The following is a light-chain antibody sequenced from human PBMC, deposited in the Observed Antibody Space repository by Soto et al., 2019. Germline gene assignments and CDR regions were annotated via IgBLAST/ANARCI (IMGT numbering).Light chain of an antibody. V-gene: IGLV1-44*01. J-gene: IGLJ1*01. CDR1: SSNVGSNT. CDR3: AAWDDSLNASV. Sequence: QPVLTQPPSASGAPGQRVTISCSGSSSNVGSNTVSWYQQFPGTAPKLLIHSNNKRPSGVPDRFSGSKSGTSASLAISGLQSEDEADYYCAAWDDSLNASVFGGGTKVTVL. CDR2: SNN.